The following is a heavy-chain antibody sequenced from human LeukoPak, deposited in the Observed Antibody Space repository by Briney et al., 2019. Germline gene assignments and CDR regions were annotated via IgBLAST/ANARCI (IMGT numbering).Heavy chain of an antibody. CDR1: GFTFSSYA. CDR3: AREDYDFWSGYYSVHNWFDP. J-gene: IGHJ5*02. CDR2: ISYDGSNK. V-gene: IGHV3-30*04. Sequence: PGGSLRLSCAASGFTFSSYAMHWVRQAPGKGLEWVAVISYDGSNKYYADSVKGRFTISRDNSKNTLYLQMNSLRAEDTAVYYCAREDYDFWSGYYSVHNWFDPWGQGTLVTVSS. D-gene: IGHD3-3*01.